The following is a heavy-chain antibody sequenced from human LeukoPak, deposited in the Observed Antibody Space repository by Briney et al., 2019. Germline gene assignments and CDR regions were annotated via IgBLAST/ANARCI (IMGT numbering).Heavy chain of an antibody. V-gene: IGHV2-5*02. D-gene: IGHD1-26*01. CDR2: NCWDDDK. Sequence: CGPTLVKPTQTPTLTCTFSGFSRSTSGVNVGWLRQPPGKDLEWLALNCWDDDKRFSPSLKTRPTITEDNSKNQVVLTVTNMDPGDTTTFYCGKRRPGSSGDYWGQGTLVTVSS. J-gene: IGHJ4*02. CDR3: GKRRPGSSGDY. CDR1: GFSRSTSGVN.